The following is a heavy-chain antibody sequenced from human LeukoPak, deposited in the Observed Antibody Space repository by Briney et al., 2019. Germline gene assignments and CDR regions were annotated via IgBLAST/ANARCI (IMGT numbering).Heavy chain of an antibody. CDR1: GDTFSSYA. CDR3: PRTAYEILTGYLFDY. CDR2: IIPIFGAA. D-gene: IGHD3-9*01. J-gene: IGHJ4*02. Sequence: GASVKVSCKASGDTFSSYAISWVRQAPGQGLEWIGWIIPIFGAANYAQKFQGRVTITADASTSTAYMELSSLRSEDTVFYFKPRTAYEILTGYLFDYWGQGTLVTVSS. V-gene: IGHV1-69*13.